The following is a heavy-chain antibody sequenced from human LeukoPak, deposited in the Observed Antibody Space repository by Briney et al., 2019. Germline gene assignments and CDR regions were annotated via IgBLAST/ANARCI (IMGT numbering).Heavy chain of an antibody. CDR3: ARGIITLDSYWYFDL. D-gene: IGHD3-10*01. V-gene: IGHV1-8*01. CDR2: MNPNSGNT. Sequence: ASVTVSCKASGYTFTSYDINWVRQATGQGLEWMGWMNPNSGNTGYAQKFQGRVTITRNTSISTAYMELSSLRSEDTAVYYCARGIITLDSYWYFDLWGRGTLVTVSS. CDR1: GYTFTSYD. J-gene: IGHJ2*01.